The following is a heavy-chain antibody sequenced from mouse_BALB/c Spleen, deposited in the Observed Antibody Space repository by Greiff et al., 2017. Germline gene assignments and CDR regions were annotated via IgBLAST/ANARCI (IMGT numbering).Heavy chain of an antibody. CDR1: GFTFSSFG. Sequence: EVKLVESGGGLVQPGGSRKLSCAASGFTFSSFGMHWVRQAPEKGLEWVAYISSGSSTIYYADTVKGRFTISRDNPKNTLFLQMTSLRSEDTAMYYCARSGPCYFDYWGQGTTLTVSS. CDR3: ARSGPCYFDY. D-gene: IGHD1-3*01. CDR2: ISSGSSTI. V-gene: IGHV5-17*02. J-gene: IGHJ2*01.